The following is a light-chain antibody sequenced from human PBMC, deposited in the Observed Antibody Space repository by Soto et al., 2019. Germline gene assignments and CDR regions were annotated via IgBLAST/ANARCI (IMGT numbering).Light chain of an antibody. CDR1: SSDVGSYNL. Sequence: QSALTQPASVSGSPGQSITISCTGTSSDVGSYNLVSWYQQHPGKAPKLMIYEGSKRPSGVSNRFSGSKSGNTASLTISGLQAEDEADYYCCSYAGSSTYVSATGTKVT. CDR2: EGS. CDR3: CSYAGSSTYV. V-gene: IGLV2-23*01. J-gene: IGLJ1*01.